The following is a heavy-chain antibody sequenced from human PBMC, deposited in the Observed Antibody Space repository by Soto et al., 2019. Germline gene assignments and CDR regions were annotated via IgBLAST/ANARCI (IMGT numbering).Heavy chain of an antibody. V-gene: IGHV3-21*01. D-gene: IGHD2-15*01. Sequence: PGGSLRLSCAASGFTFSSYSMNWVRQAPGKGLEWVSSISSSSSYIYYADSVKGRFTISRDNAWNSLYLQMNSLRAEDTAVYYCARGLTYCSGGSCDAFDIWGQGTMVTVSS. CDR1: GFTFSSYS. J-gene: IGHJ3*02. CDR2: ISSSSSYI. CDR3: ARGLTYCSGGSCDAFDI.